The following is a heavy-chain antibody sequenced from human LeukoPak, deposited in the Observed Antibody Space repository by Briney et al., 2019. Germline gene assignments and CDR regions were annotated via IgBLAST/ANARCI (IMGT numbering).Heavy chain of an antibody. CDR1: GFTFSNYA. CDR2: ISYDGSNK. CDR3: ARDAPFGQYLDY. Sequence: GGSLRLSCAASGFTFSNYAMHWVRQAPGKGLEWVAVISYDGSNKYYADSVKGRFTISRDNSKNALYLQMNSLRAEDTAVYYCARDAPFGQYLDYWGQGTLVTVSS. V-gene: IGHV3-30-3*01. J-gene: IGHJ4*02. D-gene: IGHD3-16*01.